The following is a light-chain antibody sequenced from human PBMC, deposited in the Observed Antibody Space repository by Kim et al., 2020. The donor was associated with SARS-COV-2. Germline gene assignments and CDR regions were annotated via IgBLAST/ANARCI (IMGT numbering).Light chain of an antibody. J-gene: IGLJ3*02. CDR3: NSREGSVNHVV. Sequence: SSELTQDPAVSVALGQTVRITCQGDSLRSYYASWYQQKPGQAPLLVIYGKNNRPSGIPDRFSGSSSGNTASLTITGAQAEDEADYYCNSREGSVNHVVFGGGTQLTVL. CDR2: GKN. CDR1: SLRSYY. V-gene: IGLV3-19*01.